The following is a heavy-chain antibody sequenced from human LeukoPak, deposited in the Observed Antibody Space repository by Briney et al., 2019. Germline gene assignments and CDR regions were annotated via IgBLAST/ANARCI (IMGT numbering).Heavy chain of an antibody. J-gene: IGHJ1*01. CDR3: ARAGDSSGYYSYVYFQH. D-gene: IGHD3-22*01. CDR2: IYYSGST. CDR1: GGSISSGGYY. V-gene: IGHV4-31*03. Sequence: PSETLSLTCTVSGGSISSGGYYWSWIRQHPGKGLEWIGYIYYSGSTYYNPSLKSRVTISVDTSKNQFSLKLSSVTAADTAVYYCARAGDSSGYYSYVYFQHWGQGTLVTVSS.